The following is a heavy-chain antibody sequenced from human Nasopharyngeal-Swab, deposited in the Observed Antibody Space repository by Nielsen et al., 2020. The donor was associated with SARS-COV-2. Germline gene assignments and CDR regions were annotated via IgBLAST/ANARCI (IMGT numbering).Heavy chain of an antibody. CDR3: ARDGDQYMFDD. J-gene: IGHJ4*02. D-gene: IGHD2-21*02. CDR2: IKGDGSDK. Sequence: GESLNIPCAASGFTFSRHWMHWVRQAPGKGLAWVSRIKGDGSDKRYADSVRGRFIISRDNAKNTLYLQMNSLRADDTAVYYCARDGDQYMFDDWGQGTLVTVSS. CDR1: GFTFSRHW. V-gene: IGHV3-74*01.